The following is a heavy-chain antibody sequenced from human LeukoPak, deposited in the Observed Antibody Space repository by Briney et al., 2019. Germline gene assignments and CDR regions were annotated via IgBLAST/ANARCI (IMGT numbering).Heavy chain of an antibody. D-gene: IGHD2-2*01. Sequence: GGSLRLSCAASGFTFSSYSMNWVRQAPGKGLEWVSSISSSSSYIYYADSVKGRFTISGDNAKNSLYLQMNSLRAEDTAVYYCAVVVPAAFDYWGQGTLVTVSS. V-gene: IGHV3-21*01. CDR2: ISSSSSYI. J-gene: IGHJ4*02. CDR1: GFTFSSYS. CDR3: AVVVPAAFDY.